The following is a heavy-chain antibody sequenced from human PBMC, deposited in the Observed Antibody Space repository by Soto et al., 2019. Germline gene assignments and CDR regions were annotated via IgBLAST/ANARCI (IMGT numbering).Heavy chain of an antibody. D-gene: IGHD1-26*01. CDR3: AKDDFAVAGLSGSYESDAFHI. Sequence: GGSLRLSCAASGFTFSSYGMHWVRQAPGKGLEWVAVISYDGSNKYYADSVKGRFTISRDNSKNTLYLQMNSLRAEDTAVYYCAKDDFAVAGLSGSYESDAFHIWGQGTMLTLSS. J-gene: IGHJ3*02. CDR2: ISYDGSNK. V-gene: IGHV3-30*18. CDR1: GFTFSSYG.